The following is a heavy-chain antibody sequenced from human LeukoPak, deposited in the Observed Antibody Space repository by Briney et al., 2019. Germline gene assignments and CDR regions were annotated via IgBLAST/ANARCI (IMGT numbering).Heavy chain of an antibody. V-gene: IGHV1-2*02. J-gene: IGHJ4*02. CDR2: INPNSGGT. D-gene: IGHD6-13*01. CDR3: ARDITPGIAGY. Sequence: ASVKVSCKASGYTFTGYYMHWVRQAPGQGLEWMGWINPNSGGTNYAQKFQGRVTMTRDTSVSTVYMELTGLTSDDTAIYYCARDITPGIAGYWGQGTLVTVSS. CDR1: GYTFTGYY.